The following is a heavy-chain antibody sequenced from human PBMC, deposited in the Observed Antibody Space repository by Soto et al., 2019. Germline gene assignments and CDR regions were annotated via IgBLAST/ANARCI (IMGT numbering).Heavy chain of an antibody. Sequence: QLQLQESGSGLVKPSQTLSLTCAVSGGSISSGGYSWSWIRQPPGKGLEWIGYIYHSGGTYYNPSLKSRVNRSVDRAKNQFSLELSSETAADTAVYYCAGGPGVARNYWGQGTLVTVSS. CDR2: IYHSGGT. CDR1: GGSISSGGYS. V-gene: IGHV4-30-2*01. J-gene: IGHJ4*02. CDR3: AGGPGVARNY. D-gene: IGHD5-12*01.